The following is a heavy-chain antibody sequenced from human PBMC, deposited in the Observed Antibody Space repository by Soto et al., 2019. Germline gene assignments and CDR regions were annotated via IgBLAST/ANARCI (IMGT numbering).Heavy chain of an antibody. CDR2: IIPIFGTA. Sequence: SVKVSCKASGGTFSSYAISWVRQAPGQGLEWMGGIIPIFGTANYAQKFQGRVTITADESTSTAYMELSSLRSENTAVYYCARYGYYDSRGNYGYWGQGTLVTVSS. CDR3: ARYGYYDSRGNYGY. CDR1: GGTFSSYA. D-gene: IGHD3-22*01. V-gene: IGHV1-69*13. J-gene: IGHJ4*02.